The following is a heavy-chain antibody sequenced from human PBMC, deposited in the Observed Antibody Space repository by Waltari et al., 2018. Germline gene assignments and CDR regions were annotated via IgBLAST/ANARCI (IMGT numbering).Heavy chain of an antibody. CDR2: IYYSGST. CDR1: GGSISSYY. V-gene: IGHV4-59*01. D-gene: IGHD6-6*01. J-gene: IGHJ4*02. CDR3: ARGTRAARPNFDY. Sequence: QVQLQESGPGLVKPSETLSLTCTVSGGSISSYYWSWIRQPPGKGLEWIGYIYYSGSTNCNPSLEIRVTISVDTSKNQFSLKLSSVTAADTAVYYCARGTRAARPNFDYWGQGTLVTVSS.